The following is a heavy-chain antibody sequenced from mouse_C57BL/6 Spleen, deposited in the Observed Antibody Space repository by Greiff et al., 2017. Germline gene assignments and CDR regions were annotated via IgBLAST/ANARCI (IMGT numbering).Heavy chain of an antibody. CDR3: ARRRPYYFDY. CDR1: GYTFTSYW. Sequence: VQLQQPGAELVMPGASVKLSCKASGYTFTSYWMHWVKQRPGQGLEWIGEIDPSDSYTNYNQKFKGKSTLTVDKSSSTAYMQLSSLTSEDSAVYYCARRRPYYFDYWGQGTTLTVSS. CDR2: IDPSDSYT. V-gene: IGHV1-69*01. J-gene: IGHJ2*01.